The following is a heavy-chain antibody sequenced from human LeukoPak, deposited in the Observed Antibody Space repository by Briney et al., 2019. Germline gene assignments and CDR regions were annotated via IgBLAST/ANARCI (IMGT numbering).Heavy chain of an antibody. CDR2: IYSGGST. CDR1: GFTVSSNY. D-gene: IGHD6-13*01. Sequence: GGSLRLSCAASGFTVSSNYMNWVRQAPGKGLEWVSVIYSGGSTHYADSVKGRFTISRDNSKNTLYLQMNSLRAEDTAVYYCARDQSIAAAGNWFDPWGQGTLVTVSS. V-gene: IGHV3-53*01. CDR3: ARDQSIAAAGNWFDP. J-gene: IGHJ5*02.